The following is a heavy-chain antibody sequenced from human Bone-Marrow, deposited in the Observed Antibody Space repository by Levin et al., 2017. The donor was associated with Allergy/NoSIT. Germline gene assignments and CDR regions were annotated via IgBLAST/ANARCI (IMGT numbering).Heavy chain of an antibody. CDR2: FYHSGGT. D-gene: IGHD6-13*01. CDR1: GVSISSYY. Sequence: SETLSLTCRVSGVSISSYYWNWLRQPPGKGLEWIGYFYHSGGTDYNAALKSRVTISIDSSKNQVSLNLRSVTAADTATYFCARGYRSSWFGGRFFESWGQGTLVTVSS. J-gene: IGHJ4*02. CDR3: ARGYRSSWFGGRFFES. V-gene: IGHV4-59*01.